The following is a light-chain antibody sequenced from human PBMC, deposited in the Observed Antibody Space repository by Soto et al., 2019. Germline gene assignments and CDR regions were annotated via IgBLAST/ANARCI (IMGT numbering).Light chain of an antibody. CDR3: QQSYSTLT. Sequence: DIQMTQSPSSLSAYVGDRVTITCRASQSISSYFNWYQQKPGKAPKLLIYDASSLQSGVPSRFSGSGSGTDFTLTISSLQPEDFATYYCQQSYSTLTFGGGTQVELK. J-gene: IGKJ4*01. V-gene: IGKV1-39*01. CDR2: DAS. CDR1: QSISSY.